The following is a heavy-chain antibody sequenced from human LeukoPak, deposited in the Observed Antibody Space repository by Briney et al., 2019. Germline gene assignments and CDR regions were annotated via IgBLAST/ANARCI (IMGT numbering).Heavy chain of an antibody. CDR1: GVTFSSYS. CDR2: ISGSGGST. Sequence: GESLRLSCAAYGVTFSSYSRSWVRQAPGKGLEWISAISGSGGSTYYADSVKSRFTIYRDNSKDALYLQMNSLRAEDTAVYYCAKVAALRFSDYWGQGTLVTVSS. D-gene: IGHD3-3*01. CDR3: AKVAALRFSDY. J-gene: IGHJ4*02. V-gene: IGHV3-23*01.